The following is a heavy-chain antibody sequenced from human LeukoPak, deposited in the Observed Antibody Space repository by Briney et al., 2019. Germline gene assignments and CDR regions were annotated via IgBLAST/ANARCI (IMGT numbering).Heavy chain of an antibody. J-gene: IGHJ4*02. D-gene: IGHD3-16*01. CDR2: ITGTGHIT. Sequence: GGSLRLSCAASGFAFSSYGMSWVRQAPGKGLEWVSAITGTGHITYYADSVKGRFTISRDNSKNTLYLQMNSLRAEDTALYYCARDRLGAMLFFDSWGQGTLVTVSS. CDR1: GFAFSSYG. CDR3: ARDRLGAMLFFDS. V-gene: IGHV3-23*01.